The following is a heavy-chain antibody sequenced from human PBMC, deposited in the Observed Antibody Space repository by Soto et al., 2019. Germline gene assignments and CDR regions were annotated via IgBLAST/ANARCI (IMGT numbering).Heavy chain of an antibody. CDR2: MSPNSGNT. Sequence: QVQLLQAGAEVKKPGAAVKVSCKTSGYTFSRYDINWVRQAPGQGLEWMGRMSPNSGNTASAQRFQGRLTMTRDTSANTAYMELISLKSEDTAVYYCARGDGFSGYDFLASWGQGTLVTVSS. V-gene: IGHV1-8*01. J-gene: IGHJ4*02. CDR3: ARGDGFSGYDFLAS. D-gene: IGHD5-12*01. CDR1: GYTFSRYD.